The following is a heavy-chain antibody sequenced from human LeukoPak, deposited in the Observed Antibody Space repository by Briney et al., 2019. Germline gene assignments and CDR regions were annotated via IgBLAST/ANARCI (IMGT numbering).Heavy chain of an antibody. CDR1: GFTFSSYS. CDR3: ASKILWFGEFLY. D-gene: IGHD3-10*01. Sequence: GGSLRLSCAASGFTFSSYSMNWVRQAPGKGLEWVSSISSSSSYIYYADSVKVRFTISRDNAKNSLYLQMNSLRAEDTAVYYCASKILWFGEFLYWGQGTLVTVSS. J-gene: IGHJ4*02. CDR2: ISSSSSYI. V-gene: IGHV3-21*01.